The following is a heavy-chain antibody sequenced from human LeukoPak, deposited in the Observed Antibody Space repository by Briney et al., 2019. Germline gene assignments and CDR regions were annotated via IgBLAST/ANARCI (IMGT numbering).Heavy chain of an antibody. J-gene: IGHJ4*02. V-gene: IGHV3-7*01. CDR3: ARSVRFEGVDY. Sequence: PGGSLRLSCPAYTPILSSYWMSCVRQAPGKGLEWVANIKQDGSEKYYVDSVKGRYTMSRYNAKNSLFLQMNILTAEDTAVYYCARSVRFEGVDYWGQGTLVTVSS. D-gene: IGHD3-10*02. CDR1: TPILSSYW. CDR2: IKQDGSEK.